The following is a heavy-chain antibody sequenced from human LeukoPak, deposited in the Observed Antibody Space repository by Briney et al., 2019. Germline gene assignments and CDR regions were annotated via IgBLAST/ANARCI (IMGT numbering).Heavy chain of an antibody. Sequence: PSETLSLTCTVYGGSFSVYYWRWMREPPGKGREGIGEFNHSGSTIYNPSLKSRVTISVDTSKNQFSLKLSSVTAADTAVYYCARAGGYCGRISCPYYFDYWGQGSLVAVSS. D-gene: IGHD2-15*01. J-gene: IGHJ4*02. CDR1: GGSFSVYY. V-gene: IGHV4-34*01. CDR2: FNHSGST. CDR3: ARAGGYCGRISCPYYFDY.